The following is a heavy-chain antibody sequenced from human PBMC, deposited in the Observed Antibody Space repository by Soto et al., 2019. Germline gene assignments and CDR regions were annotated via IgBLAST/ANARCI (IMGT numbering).Heavy chain of an antibody. Sequence: SETLSLTCTVSGGSISSGGYYWSWIRQLPGKGLEWMGYIYRSGNAYYNPSLESRLTISVDTSKNQFSLKLSSVTAADTAVYYCAXKNDFSRGSLYYSGLDVWGHGTTVTVSS. CDR1: GGSISSGGYY. V-gene: IGHV4-31*03. D-gene: IGHD3-3*01. CDR3: AXKNDFSRGSLYYSGLDV. J-gene: IGHJ6*02. CDR2: IYRSGNA.